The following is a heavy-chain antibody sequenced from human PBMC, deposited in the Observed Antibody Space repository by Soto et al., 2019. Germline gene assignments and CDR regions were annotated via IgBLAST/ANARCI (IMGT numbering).Heavy chain of an antibody. CDR1: VFTISGKKY. J-gene: IGHJ3*01. CDR2: LYDLDGS. CDR3: ATWHEREHAYDV. D-gene: IGHD1-1*01. V-gene: IGHV3-53*01. Sequence: QLVESGGGLIQPGESLRLSCAAFVFTISGKKYVAWVRQAPGKGLEWVSALYDLDGSFYAASVKGRFTTSSDSSKTTVYLQMNDLRPDDTAVYYCATWHEREHAYDVWGQGTTVTVSS.